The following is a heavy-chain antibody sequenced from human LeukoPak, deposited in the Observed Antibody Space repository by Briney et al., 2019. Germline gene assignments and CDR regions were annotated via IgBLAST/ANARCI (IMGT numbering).Heavy chain of an antibody. D-gene: IGHD3-22*01. CDR1: GGSISSYY. V-gene: IGHV4-59*01. CDR3: ARTHYYDSRESDY. Sequence: SETLSLTCTVSGGSISSYYWSWIRQPPGKGLEWIGYIYYSGSTNYNPSLKSRVTISVDTSKNQFSLKLSSVTAADTAVYYCARTHYYDSRESDYWGQGTLVTVSS. CDR2: IYYSGST. J-gene: IGHJ4*02.